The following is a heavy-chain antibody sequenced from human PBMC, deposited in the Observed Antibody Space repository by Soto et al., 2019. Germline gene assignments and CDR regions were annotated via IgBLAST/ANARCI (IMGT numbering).Heavy chain of an antibody. CDR3: ARGGYCSSTSCYTDYGMDV. CDR2: IYPGDSDT. V-gene: IGHV5-51*01. D-gene: IGHD2-2*02. CDR1: GDSFTGYW. J-gene: IGHJ6*02. Sequence: ESLRISCTGSGDSFTGYWIGWVRQMPGKGLEWMGIIYPGDSDTRYSPSFQGQVTISADKSISTAYLQWSSLKASDTAMYYCARGGYCSSTSCYTDYGMDVWGQGTTVTVSS.